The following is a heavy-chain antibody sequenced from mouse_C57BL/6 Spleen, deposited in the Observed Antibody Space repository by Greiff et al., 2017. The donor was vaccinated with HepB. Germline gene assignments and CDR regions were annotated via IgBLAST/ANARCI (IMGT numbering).Heavy chain of an antibody. D-gene: IGHD1-1*01. CDR3: ARGTTVVAPYFDY. Sequence: VQLQQSGAELVRPGTSVKVSCKASGYAFTNYLIEWVKQRPGQGLEWIGVINPGSGGTNYNEKFKGKATLTADKSSSTAYMQLSSLTSEDSAVYFCARGTTVVAPYFDYWGQGTTLTVSS. V-gene: IGHV1-54*01. CDR1: GYAFTNYL. CDR2: INPGSGGT. J-gene: IGHJ2*01.